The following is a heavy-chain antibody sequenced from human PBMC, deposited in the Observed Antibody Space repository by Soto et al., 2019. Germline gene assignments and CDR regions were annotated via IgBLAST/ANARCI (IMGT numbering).Heavy chain of an antibody. D-gene: IGHD3-3*01. CDR3: ARAPSGRDFWSGYYFYYMDV. Sequence: PSETLSLTCTVSGGSISPYYWSWIRQPPGKGLEWIGYIFYSGSTNYNPSLKSRVTISVDTSKNQFSLQLSSVTAADTAVYYCARAPSGRDFWSGYYFYYMDVWGKGTTVTVSS. CDR2: IFYSGST. V-gene: IGHV4-59*12. J-gene: IGHJ6*03. CDR1: GGSISPYY.